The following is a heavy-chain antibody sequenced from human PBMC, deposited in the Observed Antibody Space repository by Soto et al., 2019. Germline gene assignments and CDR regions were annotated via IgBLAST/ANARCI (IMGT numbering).Heavy chain of an antibody. CDR1: GFTFSNYA. Sequence: GGSLRLSCAASGFTFSNYAMNWVRQAPGKGLEWVSIIGGTGQYTFYADSVKGRFTFSRDNSKNTLYLQMDSLRAEDTAIYYCAKVIVVVATAGDYFDYWGQGTLVTVSS. V-gene: IGHV3-23*01. CDR2: IGGTGQYT. J-gene: IGHJ4*02. CDR3: AKVIVVVATAGDYFDY. D-gene: IGHD2-15*01.